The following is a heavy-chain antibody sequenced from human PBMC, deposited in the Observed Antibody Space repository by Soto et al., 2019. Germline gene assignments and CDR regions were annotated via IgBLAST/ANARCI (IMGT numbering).Heavy chain of an antibody. V-gene: IGHV1-46*01. Sequence: QVQLVQSGAGVKKPGASVKVSCKASGYTFTSYYIHWVRHAPGQGIEWMGIINPSGGTTSYAQQFRGRVTLTRDTSTTSVYMELTNLRSEDTAVYYCASQQRVYYSISSLFGDYYHYGMDVWGQGTTITVSS. CDR2: INPSGGTT. J-gene: IGHJ6*02. CDR1: GYTFTSYY. CDR3: ASQQRVYYSISSLFGDYYHYGMDV. D-gene: IGHD6-6*01.